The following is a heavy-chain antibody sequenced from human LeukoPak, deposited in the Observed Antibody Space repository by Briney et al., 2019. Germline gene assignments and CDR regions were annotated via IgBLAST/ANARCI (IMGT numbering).Heavy chain of an antibody. J-gene: IGHJ4*02. CDR1: GYTFTGYY. D-gene: IGHD3-10*01. V-gene: IGHV1-2*02. CDR3: ARDGWGFGEPTPFDY. CDR2: INPNSGGT. Sequence: ASVKVSCKASGYTFTGYYMHWVRQAPGQGLEWMGWINPNSGGTNYAQKFQGRVTMTRDTSISTAYMELRSLRSDDTAVYYCARDGWGFGEPTPFDYWGQGTLVTVSS.